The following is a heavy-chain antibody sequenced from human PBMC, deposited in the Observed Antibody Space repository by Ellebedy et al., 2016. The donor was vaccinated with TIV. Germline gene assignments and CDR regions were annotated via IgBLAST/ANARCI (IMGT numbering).Heavy chain of an antibody. CDR3: ARGVNYTFDI. CDR1: GLIFSYSA. V-gene: IGHV3-48*03. CDR2: LRGGDGGA. D-gene: IGHD1-7*01. Sequence: GESLKISXKASGLIFSYSAMNWVRQDPGKGLEWISHLRGGDGGAYYADSVKGRFIMSRDDAKNSLYLQLNNLGAEETAIYFCARGVNYTFDIWGQGTMVTVSS. J-gene: IGHJ3*02.